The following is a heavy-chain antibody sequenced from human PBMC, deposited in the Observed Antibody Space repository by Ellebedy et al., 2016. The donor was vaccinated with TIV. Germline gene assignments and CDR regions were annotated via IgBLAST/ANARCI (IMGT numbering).Heavy chain of an antibody. J-gene: IGHJ4*02. Sequence: SQTLSLTCAISGDSVSSNSAAWNWIRQSPSRGLEWLGRTYYRSKWYNDYAVSVKSRITINPDTSKNQFSLQLNSVTPEDTAVYYCARVSITMVRGVIINSYYFDYWGQGTLVTVSS. D-gene: IGHD3-10*01. V-gene: IGHV6-1*01. CDR2: TYYRSKWYN. CDR3: ARVSITMVRGVIINSYYFDY. CDR1: GDSVSSNSAA.